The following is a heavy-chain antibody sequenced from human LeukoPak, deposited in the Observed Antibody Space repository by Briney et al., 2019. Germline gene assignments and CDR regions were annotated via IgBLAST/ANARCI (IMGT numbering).Heavy chain of an antibody. CDR3: ARAGIVATIKCFDY. Sequence: SETLSLTCSVSGDSISSSSHYWSWIRQSPGKGLEWIANIYYSGTTYYNPSLKSRVTISIDTSKNQFSLTLSSVTAADTALYYCARAGIVATIKCFDYWGQGTLVTVSS. J-gene: IGHJ4*02. V-gene: IGHV4-39*07. CDR2: IYYSGTT. CDR1: GDSISSSSHY. D-gene: IGHD5-12*01.